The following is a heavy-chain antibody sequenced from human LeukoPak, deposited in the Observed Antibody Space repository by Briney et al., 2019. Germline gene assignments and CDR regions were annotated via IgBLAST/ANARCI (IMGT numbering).Heavy chain of an antibody. J-gene: IGHJ4*02. V-gene: IGHV3-30*18. CDR3: AKVGLTVTTILDYFDY. CDR1: GFTFSSYG. CDR2: ISYDGSNN. D-gene: IGHD4-11*01. Sequence: GGSLRLSCAASGFTFSSYGMHWVRQAPGKGLEWVAVISYDGSNNYYADSVKGRFTISRDNSKNTLFLQMNSLRAEDTAVYYCAKVGLTVTTILDYFDYWGQGTLVTVSS.